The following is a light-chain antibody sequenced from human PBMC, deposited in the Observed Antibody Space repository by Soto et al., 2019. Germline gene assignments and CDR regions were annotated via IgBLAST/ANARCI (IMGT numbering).Light chain of an antibody. Sequence: EIVVTQSPATRSLSPGERATLSRRASQSVSSYLAWYQQKPGQAPRLLIYDASNRATGIPARFSGSGSGTDFTLTISILEPEDFAAYYWQRRTDLPRVISGPGTKVDIK. CDR2: DAS. CDR3: QRRTDLPRVI. V-gene: IGKV3-11*01. CDR1: QSVSSY. J-gene: IGKJ3*01.